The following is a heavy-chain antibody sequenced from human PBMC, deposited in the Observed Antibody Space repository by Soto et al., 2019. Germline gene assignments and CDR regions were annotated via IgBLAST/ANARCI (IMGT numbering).Heavy chain of an antibody. CDR2: IYYSGST. Sequence: SETLSLTCTVSGGSISSYYWSWIRQPPGKGLEWIGYIYYSGSTNYNPSLKSRVTISVDTSKNQFSLKLSSVTAADTAVYYCARRLRSRWFDPWGQGTLVTVSS. D-gene: IGHD5-12*01. V-gene: IGHV4-59*08. J-gene: IGHJ5*02. CDR3: ARRLRSRWFDP. CDR1: GGSISSYY.